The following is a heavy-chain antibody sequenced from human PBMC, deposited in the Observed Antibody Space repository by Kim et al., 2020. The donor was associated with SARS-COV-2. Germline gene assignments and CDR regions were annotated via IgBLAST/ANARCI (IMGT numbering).Heavy chain of an antibody. J-gene: IGHJ4*02. V-gene: IGHV3-23*01. D-gene: IGHD2-15*01. Sequence: GGSLRLSCAASGFTFSSYGMSWVRQAPGKGLEWVSGISGSGGSTYYADTVKGRFTISRDNSKNTLYLQMNSLRAEDTAVYYCAKDLCSDGSCYYFDHWGQGTLVTVSS. CDR1: GFTFSSYG. CDR2: ISGSGGST. CDR3: AKDLCSDGSCYYFDH.